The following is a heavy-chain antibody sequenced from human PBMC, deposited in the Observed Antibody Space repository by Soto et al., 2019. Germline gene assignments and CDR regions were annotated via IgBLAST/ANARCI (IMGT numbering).Heavy chain of an antibody. CDR1: GFTFSSYG. CDR2: IWYDGSNK. V-gene: IGHV3-33*01. CDR3: AREELERLMCYSYGMDV. J-gene: IGHJ6*02. D-gene: IGHD1-1*01. Sequence: QVQLVESGGGVVQPGRSLRLSCAASGFTFSSYGMHWVRQAPGKGLEWVAVIWYDGSNKYYADSVKGRFTISRDNSKNTLYLQMNSLRAEDTAVYYCAREELERLMCYSYGMDVWGQGTTVTVSS.